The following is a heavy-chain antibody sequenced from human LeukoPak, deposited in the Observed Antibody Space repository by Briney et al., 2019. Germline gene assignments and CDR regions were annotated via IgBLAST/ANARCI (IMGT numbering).Heavy chain of an antibody. CDR3: VGEIGPRSFDY. CDR1: GFTFSSYA. D-gene: IGHD3-16*01. J-gene: IGHJ4*02. CDR2: ISYDGSSK. V-gene: IGHV3-30-3*01. Sequence: GGSLRLSCAASGFTFSSYAMHWARQAPGKGLEWAAVISYDGSSKYYADSVKGRFTISRDNSINALYLQMNSLRLDDTAVYYCVGEIGPRSFDYWGQGTLVTVSS.